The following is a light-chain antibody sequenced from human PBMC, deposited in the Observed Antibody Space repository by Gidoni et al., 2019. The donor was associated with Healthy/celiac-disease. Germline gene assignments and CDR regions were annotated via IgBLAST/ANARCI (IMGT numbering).Light chain of an antibody. CDR3: QAWDSSTAVV. CDR2: QDS. Sequence: SYELTQPPSGSVSPGQTASITCSGAKLGDKYACWYQQKPGQSPVLVIYQDSKRPSGIPERFSGSNSGNTATLTISGTQAMDEADYYCQAWDSSTAVVFGGGTKLTVL. CDR1: KLGDKY. V-gene: IGLV3-1*01. J-gene: IGLJ2*01.